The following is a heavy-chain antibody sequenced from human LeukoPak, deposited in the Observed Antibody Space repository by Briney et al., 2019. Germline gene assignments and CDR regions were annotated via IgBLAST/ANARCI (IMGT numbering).Heavy chain of an antibody. CDR1: GGSISSYY. V-gene: IGHV4-59*12. CDR2: IYYSGST. CDR3: ARDPPYYYDSSGYPDTFDY. Sequence: NPSETLSLTCTVSGGSISSYYWSWIRQPPGKGLEWIGYIYYSGSTNYNPSLKSRVTISVDTSKNQFSLKLSSVTAADTAVYYCARDPPYYYDSSGYPDTFDYWGQGTLVTVSS. J-gene: IGHJ4*02. D-gene: IGHD3-22*01.